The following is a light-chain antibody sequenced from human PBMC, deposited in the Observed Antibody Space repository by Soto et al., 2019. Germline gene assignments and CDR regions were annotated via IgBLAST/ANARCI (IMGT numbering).Light chain of an antibody. Sequence: QSALTQPASVSGSPGQSITISCTGISNDVGTYNLVSWYQHHQGKAPKLIIYEASKRPSGVPNRFSGSKSGNTASLTISGLHAEDEADYYCCSYGRSVVFGGGTKLTVL. CDR2: EAS. J-gene: IGLJ2*01. CDR1: SNDVGTYNL. V-gene: IGLV2-23*01. CDR3: CSYGRSVV.